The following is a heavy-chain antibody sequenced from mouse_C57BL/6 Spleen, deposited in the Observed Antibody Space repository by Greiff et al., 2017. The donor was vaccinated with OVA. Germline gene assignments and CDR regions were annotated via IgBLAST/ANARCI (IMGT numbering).Heavy chain of an antibody. CDR1: GYTFTSYW. CDR3: ARGGTLYYGSSYEAMDY. Sequence: QVQLQQPGAELVKPGASVKLSCKASGYTFTSYWMQWVKQRPGQGLEWIGEIDPSDSYTNYNQKFKGKATLTVDTSSSTAYMQLSSLTSEDSAVYYCARGGTLYYGSSYEAMDYWGQGTSVTVSS. CDR2: IDPSDSYT. J-gene: IGHJ4*01. V-gene: IGHV1-50*01. D-gene: IGHD1-1*01.